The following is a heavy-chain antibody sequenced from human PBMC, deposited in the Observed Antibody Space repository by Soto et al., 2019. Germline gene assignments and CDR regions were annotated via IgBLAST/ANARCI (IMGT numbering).Heavy chain of an antibody. CDR2: KHHSGST. Sequence: QVHLQESGPGLVKPWGTLSLTCGVSGGSINNGYWWTWVRQPPGKGLEWIGEKHHSGSTNYNLSLKSRVSISLDKSKNQFSLILSSVTAADTAVYYCAYSSGWWRLDVWGQGTTVTVSS. V-gene: IGHV4-4*02. J-gene: IGHJ6*02. D-gene: IGHD6-19*01. CDR3: AYSSGWWRLDV. CDR1: GGSINNGYW.